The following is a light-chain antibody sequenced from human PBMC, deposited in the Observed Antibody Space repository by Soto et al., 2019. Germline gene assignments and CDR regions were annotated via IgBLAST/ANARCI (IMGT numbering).Light chain of an antibody. CDR3: QQYNNWPPLT. Sequence: EIVMTQSPATLSVSPGDRVTLSCRASQNIDNNLAWYQQRPGQPPRLLIYGASTRANGIPARFSGSGSGTEFAPTISSLQSEDFAVYCCQQYNNWPPLTFGGGTKVVIK. V-gene: IGKV3D-15*01. CDR2: GAS. CDR1: QNIDNN. J-gene: IGKJ4*01.